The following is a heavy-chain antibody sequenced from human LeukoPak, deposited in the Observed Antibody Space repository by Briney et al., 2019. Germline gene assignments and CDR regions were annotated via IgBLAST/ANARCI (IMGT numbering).Heavy chain of an antibody. D-gene: IGHD6-13*01. J-gene: IGHJ4*02. CDR3: ARVLLGYSSSWYGTGDY. CDR2: ISAYNGNT. CDR1: GYTFTSYG. Sequence: ASVKVSCKASGYTFTSYGISWVRQAPGQGLEWMGWISAYNGNTNYAQKLQGRVTMTTDTSTSTAYMELRSLRSDDTAVYYCARVLLGYSSSWYGTGDYWGPGTLVTVSS. V-gene: IGHV1-18*01.